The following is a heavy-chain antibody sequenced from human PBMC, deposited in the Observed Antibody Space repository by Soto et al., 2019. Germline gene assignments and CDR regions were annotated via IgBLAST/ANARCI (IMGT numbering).Heavy chain of an antibody. Sequence: GASVKVSGKASGFTFTSSAVQWVRQARGQRLEWIGWIVVGSGNTNYAQKFQERVTITRDMSTSTAYMELSSLRSEDTAVYYCARITMVRGVIIRPSTMDVWGQGTTVTVSS. J-gene: IGHJ6*02. CDR1: GFTFTSSA. D-gene: IGHD3-10*01. CDR2: IVVGSGNT. CDR3: ARITMVRGVIIRPSTMDV. V-gene: IGHV1-58*01.